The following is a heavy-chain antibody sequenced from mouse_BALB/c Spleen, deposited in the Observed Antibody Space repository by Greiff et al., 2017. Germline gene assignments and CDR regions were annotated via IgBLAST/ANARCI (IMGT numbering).Heavy chain of an antibody. CDR1: GFTFSSYY. Sequence: EVKLMESGGGLVKLGGSLKLSCAASGFTFSSYYMSWVRQTPEKRLELVAAINSNGGSTYYPDTVKGRFTISRDNAKNTLYLQMSSLKSEDTALYYCARRGIYDGYLFFDYWGQGTTLTVSS. D-gene: IGHD2-3*01. J-gene: IGHJ2*01. V-gene: IGHV5-6-2*01. CDR3: ARRGIYDGYLFFDY. CDR2: INSNGGST.